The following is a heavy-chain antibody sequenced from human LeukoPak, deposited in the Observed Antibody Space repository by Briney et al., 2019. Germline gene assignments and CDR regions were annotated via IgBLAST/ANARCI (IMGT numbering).Heavy chain of an antibody. D-gene: IGHD3-3*01. CDR2: INPNSGGT. CDR3: ARGLTIFGVGRREWFDP. CDR1: GYTFTGYY. Sequence: ASVKVSCKASGYTFTGYYMHWVRQAPGQGLEWMGWINPNSGGTNYAQKLQGRVTMTTDTSTSTAYMELRSLRSNDTAVYYCARGLTIFGVGRREWFDPWGQGTLVTVSS. V-gene: IGHV1-2*02. J-gene: IGHJ5*02.